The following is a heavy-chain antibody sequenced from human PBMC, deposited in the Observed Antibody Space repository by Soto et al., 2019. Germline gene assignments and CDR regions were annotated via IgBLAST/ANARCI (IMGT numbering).Heavy chain of an antibody. CDR2: INHSGST. D-gene: IGHD2-2*01. J-gene: IGHJ4*02. CDR1: GGSFSGYY. Sequence: SETLSLTCAFYGGSFSGYYWSWIRQPPGKGLEWIGEINHSGSTNYNPSLKSRVTISVDTSKNQFSLKLSSVTAADTAVYYCARGGARGYCSSTSCHYFDYWGQGTLVTVSS. CDR3: ARGGARGYCSSTSCHYFDY. V-gene: IGHV4-34*01.